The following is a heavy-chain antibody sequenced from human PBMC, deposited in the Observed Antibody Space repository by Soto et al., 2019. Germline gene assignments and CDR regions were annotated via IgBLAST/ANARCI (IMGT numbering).Heavy chain of an antibody. CDR3: ARATYYDFWSGYWAYYYYGMDV. D-gene: IGHD3-3*01. Sequence: GASVKVSCKASGGTFSSYTINWVRQATGQGLERMGWMNPNSGNTGYAQKFQGRVTMTRNTSISTAYMELSSLRSEDTAVYYCARATYYDFWSGYWAYYYYGMDVWGQGTTVTVSS. V-gene: IGHV1-8*02. J-gene: IGHJ6*02. CDR1: GGTFSSYT. CDR2: MNPNSGNT.